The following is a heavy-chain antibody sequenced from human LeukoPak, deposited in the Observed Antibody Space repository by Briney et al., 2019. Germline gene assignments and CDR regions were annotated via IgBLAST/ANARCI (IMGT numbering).Heavy chain of an antibody. CDR3: ARDRRTTYNWFGP. D-gene: IGHD4-11*01. Sequence: ASVKVSCKASGYTFTGYYMHWVRQAPGQGLEWMGWINPNSGGTNYAQTFQGRVTMTRDTSISTAYMELSRLRSDDTAVYYCARDRRTTYNWFGPWGEGTLVTVSS. V-gene: IGHV1-2*02. CDR1: GYTFTGYY. CDR2: INPNSGGT. J-gene: IGHJ5*02.